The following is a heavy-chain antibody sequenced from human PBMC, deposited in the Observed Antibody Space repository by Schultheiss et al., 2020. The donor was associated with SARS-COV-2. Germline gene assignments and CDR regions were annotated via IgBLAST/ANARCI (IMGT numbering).Heavy chain of an antibody. D-gene: IGHD2-21*01. Sequence: GGSLRLSCAASGFTVSSNYMSWVRQAPGKGLEWVSVIYSGGSTYYADSVKGRFTISRDNSKNTLYLQMNSLRAEDTAVYYCARVEGSIVVVGYYYYGMDVWGQGTTVTVSS. V-gene: IGHV3-66*01. CDR3: ARVEGSIVVVGYYYYGMDV. CDR2: IYSGGST. CDR1: GFTVSSNY. J-gene: IGHJ6*02.